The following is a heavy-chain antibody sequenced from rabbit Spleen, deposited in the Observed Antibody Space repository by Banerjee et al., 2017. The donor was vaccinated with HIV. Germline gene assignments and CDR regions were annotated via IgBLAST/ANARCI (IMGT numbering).Heavy chain of an antibody. Sequence: LVEYGGDLVQPGASLTLTCTASGFDFSAYTFMCWVRQAPGKGLEWIACIDTGSRDFTYYASWAKGRFTISKTSSTTVTLQMTSLTAADTATYFCARDGAGGSYFALWGQGTLVTVS. D-gene: IGHD8-1*01. V-gene: IGHV1S40*01. J-gene: IGHJ3*01. CDR3: ARDGAGGSYFAL. CDR1: GFDFSAYTF. CDR2: IDTGSRDFT.